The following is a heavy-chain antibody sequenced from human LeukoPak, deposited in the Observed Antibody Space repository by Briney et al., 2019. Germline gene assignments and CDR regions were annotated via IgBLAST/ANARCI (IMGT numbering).Heavy chain of an antibody. CDR3: ARDLLYDSSGYLDY. CDR1: GFTFSSYA. J-gene: IGHJ4*02. D-gene: IGHD3-22*01. V-gene: IGHV3-30*04. Sequence: PGRSLRLSCAASGFTFSSYAMHWVRQAPGKGLEWVAVISYDGSNKYYADSVKGRFTISRDNSKNTLYLQMNSLRAEDTAVYYRARDLLYDSSGYLDYWGQGTLVTVSS. CDR2: ISYDGSNK.